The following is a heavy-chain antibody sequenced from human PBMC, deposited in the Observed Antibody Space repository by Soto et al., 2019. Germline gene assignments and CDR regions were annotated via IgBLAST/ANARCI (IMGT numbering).Heavy chain of an antibody. CDR2: IRNRANSYST. CDR1: GFIFSDRY. D-gene: IGHD3-10*01. Sequence: EVQLVESGGGLVQPGGSLRLSCAASGFIFSDRYMDWVRQTPGKGLEWLGRIRNRANSYSTEYAASVRGRFTISRDDSNNLLYLHMSSLKTEDTAVYYCATIDMVEKFDPRGQGFLVTVSS. J-gene: IGHJ5*02. V-gene: IGHV3-72*01. CDR3: ATIDMVEKFDP.